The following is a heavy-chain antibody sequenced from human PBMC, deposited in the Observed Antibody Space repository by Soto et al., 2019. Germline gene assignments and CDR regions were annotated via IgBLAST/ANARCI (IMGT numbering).Heavy chain of an antibody. CDR2: MYNSGST. Sequence: SETLSLTCTVSGGSVSSGSYYWSWIRQPPGKGLEWIGYMYNSGSTNYNPSLKSRVIISVYTSNSQFALKLSSVTAADTAVYDCARVSSGWYYFHYWVQRTLVTVSS. V-gene: IGHV4-61*01. D-gene: IGHD6-19*01. CDR3: ARVSSGWYYFHY. CDR1: GGSVSSGSYY. J-gene: IGHJ4*02.